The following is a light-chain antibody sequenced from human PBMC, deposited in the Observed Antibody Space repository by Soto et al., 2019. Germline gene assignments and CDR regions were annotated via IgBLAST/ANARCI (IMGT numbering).Light chain of an antibody. Sequence: EIVLTQSPATLSLSPGERATLSGRASQSVSSYLAWYQQKPGQAPRLLIYDASNRATGIPARFSGSGSGTDLTLTISSLEPEDFAVYYCQQRSNWPITFGQGTRLEIK. V-gene: IGKV3-11*01. CDR3: QQRSNWPIT. CDR1: QSVSSY. J-gene: IGKJ5*01. CDR2: DAS.